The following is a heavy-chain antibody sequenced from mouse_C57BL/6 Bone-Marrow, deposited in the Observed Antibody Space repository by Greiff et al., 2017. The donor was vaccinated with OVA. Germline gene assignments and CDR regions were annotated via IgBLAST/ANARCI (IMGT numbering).Heavy chain of an antibody. J-gene: IGHJ3*01. CDR3: ARWDGYCGFAY. Sequence: QVQLQQPGAELVKPGASVKLSCKASGYTFTSYWITWVKQRPGQGLEWIGDIYPGGGCTNYNEKFKGKATLTVDTSSSTAYMQLSSLTSEDSYVYYCARWDGYCGFAYWGQGTLVTVSA. CDR1: GYTFTSYW. D-gene: IGHD2-3*01. V-gene: IGHV1-55*01. CDR2: IYPGGGCT.